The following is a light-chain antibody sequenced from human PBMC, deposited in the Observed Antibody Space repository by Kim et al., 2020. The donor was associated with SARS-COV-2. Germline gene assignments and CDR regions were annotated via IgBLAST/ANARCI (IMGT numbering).Light chain of an antibody. CDR2: SNN. Sequence: GPRDTISCSGSSSNIGSNPVNWYQQLPGTAPKLLIYSNNQRPSGVPDRFSGSKSGTSASLAISGLQSEDEADYYCAAWDDSLNGVVFGGGTQLTVL. CDR1: SSNIGSNP. J-gene: IGLJ2*01. CDR3: AAWDDSLNGVV. V-gene: IGLV1-44*01.